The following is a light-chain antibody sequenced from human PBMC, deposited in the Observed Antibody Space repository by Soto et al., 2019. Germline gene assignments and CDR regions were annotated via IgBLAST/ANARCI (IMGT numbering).Light chain of an antibody. CDR3: QQSYSTPPWT. J-gene: IGKJ1*01. CDR1: HSIANY. Sequence: DIQMTQSPSSLSASVGDRVTITCRASHSIANYLNWYQQKPGNAPKLLIYTASTLHSGVPARFSGSGSGLDFTLTISSLQPEDFATYYCQQSYSTPPWTFGQGTRLEIK. CDR2: TAS. V-gene: IGKV1-39*01.